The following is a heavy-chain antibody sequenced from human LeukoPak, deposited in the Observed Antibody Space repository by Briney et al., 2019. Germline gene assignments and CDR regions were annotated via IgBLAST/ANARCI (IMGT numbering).Heavy chain of an antibody. V-gene: IGHV3-74*01. Sequence: GGSLRLSCAASGFTFSNYWVHWVHQAPGKGLEWVSRINERATIISYADSVKGRFTISRENARNTLYLQMNSLTAEDTAVYYCVRDLILVWTPGDDFDHWGQGTLVTVSS. J-gene: IGHJ4*02. CDR1: GFTFSNYW. CDR2: INERATII. CDR3: VRDLILVWTPGDDFDH. D-gene: IGHD3-16*01.